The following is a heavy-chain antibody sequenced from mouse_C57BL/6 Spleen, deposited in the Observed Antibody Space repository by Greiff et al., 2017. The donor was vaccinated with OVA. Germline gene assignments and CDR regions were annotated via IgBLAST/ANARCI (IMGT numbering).Heavy chain of an antibody. Sequence: VQVVESGAELARPGASVKLSCKASGYTFTSYGISWVKQRTGQGLEWIGEIYPRSGNTYYNEKFKGKATLTADKSSSTAYMELRSLTSEDSAVYFCASRDSSGYPAWFAYWGQGTLVTVSA. J-gene: IGHJ3*01. CDR3: ASRDSSGYPAWFAY. V-gene: IGHV1-81*01. D-gene: IGHD3-2*02. CDR1: GYTFTSYG. CDR2: IYPRSGNT.